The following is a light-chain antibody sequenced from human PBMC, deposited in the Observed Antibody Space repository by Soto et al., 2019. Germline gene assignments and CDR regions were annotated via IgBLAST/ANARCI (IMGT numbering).Light chain of an antibody. J-gene: IGKJ1*01. CDR1: QGIRSY. CDR2: TAS. Sequence: DIQLTQSPSFLSASVGDRLTITCRVSQGIRSYLAWYQQKPGEAPKLLISTASTLPSGVPSRFSGSGSGTECTRTISSLQPEDVATDYCQHYNSYSEAFGQGTKVDIK. CDR3: QHYNSYSEA. V-gene: IGKV1-9*01.